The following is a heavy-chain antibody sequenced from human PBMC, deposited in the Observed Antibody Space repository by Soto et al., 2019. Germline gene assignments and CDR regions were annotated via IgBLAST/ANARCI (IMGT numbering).Heavy chain of an antibody. CDR2: IYNSVNT. Sequence: SETLSLTCTVSGDSISNGYYTWSWIRQPPGKDLEWIGHIYNSVNTYSNLSLKSRVTISADTSKNQFSLKLSSVTAADTAVYYCARGPSGDKVDYWGQGTLVTVS. J-gene: IGHJ4*02. CDR3: ARGPSGDKVDY. V-gene: IGHV4-30-4*01. D-gene: IGHD3-10*01. CDR1: GDSISNGYYT.